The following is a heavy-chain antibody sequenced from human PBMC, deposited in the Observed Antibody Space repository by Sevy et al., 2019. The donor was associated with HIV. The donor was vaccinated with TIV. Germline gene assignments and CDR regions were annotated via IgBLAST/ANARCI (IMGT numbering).Heavy chain of an antibody. D-gene: IGHD2-2*01. V-gene: IGHV3-73*01. J-gene: IGHJ5*02. Sequence: GGSLRLSCAASGFTFSGSAMHWVRQASGKGLEWVGRIRSKANSCATAYAASVKGRFTISRDDSKNTAYLQMNSLKTDETAVYYCTRTLGYCSSTSCLRFDPWGQGTLVTVSS. CDR1: GFTFSGSA. CDR3: TRTLGYCSSTSCLRFDP. CDR2: IRSKANSCAT.